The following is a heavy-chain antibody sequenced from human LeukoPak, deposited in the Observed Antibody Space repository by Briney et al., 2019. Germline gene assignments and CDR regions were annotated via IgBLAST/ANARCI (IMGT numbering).Heavy chain of an antibody. J-gene: IGHJ6*03. D-gene: IGHD6-6*01. CDR3: AREYSRSSAGGYYYSYMDV. CDR1: GGSVSSCSFY. Sequence: PSETLSLTCTVSGGSVSSCSFYWSWIRQPPGKGLEWTGYISYTGSSIHNPYLKSRVTISVATSKNQFYLRLRSVTAADTAVYYCAREYSRSSAGGYYYSYMDVWGKGTTVTVSS. CDR2: ISYTGSS. V-gene: IGHV4-61*01.